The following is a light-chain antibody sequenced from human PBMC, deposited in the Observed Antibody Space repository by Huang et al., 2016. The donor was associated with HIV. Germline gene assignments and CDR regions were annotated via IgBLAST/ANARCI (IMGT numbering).Light chain of an antibody. V-gene: IGKV3-15*01. CDR3: QQYNKWPSYS. Sequence: EIVMTQSPATLSVSPGERATLSCRASRSINNNLAWYQQKPGQTPRLLIYGASTRVTGIPPRFSGSGSGAEFTLTISSLQSEDFAVYFCQQYNKWPSYSFGQGTKLEIK. J-gene: IGKJ2*03. CDR2: GAS. CDR1: RSINNN.